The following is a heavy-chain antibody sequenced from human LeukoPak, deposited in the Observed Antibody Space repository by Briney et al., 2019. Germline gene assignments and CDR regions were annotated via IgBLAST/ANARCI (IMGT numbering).Heavy chain of an antibody. V-gene: IGHV3-30*02. CDR3: AKDPLGYCTSASCRYLDS. D-gene: IGHD2-2*01. CDR1: GFTFSTYG. Sequence: GGSLRLSCAASGFTFSTYGMHWVRQVPGKGLEWVAFIWYDGSHTYYADSVKGRFTISRDNSKNTLYLQMNSLRAEDTAVFYCAKDPLGYCTSASCRYLDSWGQGTLVTVSS. J-gene: IGHJ5*01. CDR2: IWYDGSHT.